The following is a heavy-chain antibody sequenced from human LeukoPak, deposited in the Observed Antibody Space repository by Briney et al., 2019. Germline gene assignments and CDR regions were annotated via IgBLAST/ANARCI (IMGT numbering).Heavy chain of an antibody. Sequence: SVKVSCKASGGTFSSYAISWVRQAPGQGLEWMGRIIPILGIANYAQKFQGRVTITADKSTSTAYMELSSLRSEDTAVYYCARRAAAANDAFDIWGQGTMVTVSS. V-gene: IGHV1-69*04. J-gene: IGHJ3*02. D-gene: IGHD6-13*01. CDR3: ARRAAAANDAFDI. CDR2: IIPILGIA. CDR1: GGTFSSYA.